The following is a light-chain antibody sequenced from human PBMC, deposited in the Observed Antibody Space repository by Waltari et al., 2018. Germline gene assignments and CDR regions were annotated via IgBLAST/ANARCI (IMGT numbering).Light chain of an antibody. J-gene: IGKJ2*03. CDR2: GAS. CDR3: QHYNNRPPYS. CDR1: QGISNN. Sequence: EIELTQSPATLSASPGERVTLSCRASQGISNNLVWYQHKPGQSPRLLLYGASARATCVPGRLSGSGYRTEFTLTISSLQSEDFAVYYCQHYNNRPPYSFGQGTKLDIK. V-gene: IGKV3-15*01.